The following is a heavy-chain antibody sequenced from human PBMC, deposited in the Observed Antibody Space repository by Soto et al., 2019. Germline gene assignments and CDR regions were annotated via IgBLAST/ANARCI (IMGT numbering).Heavy chain of an antibody. Sequence: PGGSLRLSCAASGFTFSTYGMHWVRQAPGKGLEWVAVISYDGTNKFYADSVKGRFTISRDNSKNTLFLQMNSLRAEDAAVYYCAKEDSDSVPYYPVSPGFDYCGPGTLVTVS. CDR2: ISYDGTNK. J-gene: IGHJ4*02. V-gene: IGHV3-30*18. CDR3: AKEDSDSVPYYPVSPGFDY. CDR1: GFTFSTYG. D-gene: IGHD3-22*01.